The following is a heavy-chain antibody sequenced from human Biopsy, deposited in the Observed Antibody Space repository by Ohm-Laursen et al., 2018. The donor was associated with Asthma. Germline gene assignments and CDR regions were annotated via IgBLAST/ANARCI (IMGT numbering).Heavy chain of an antibody. V-gene: IGHV4-39*01. J-gene: IGHJ6*02. Sequence: SDTLSLTCMVSGGSMTPTSHYWDWIRQAPGKGLEWIGYISYGGKTSYNPSLKNRVTISRDTSKNRFSLRLTSVTAADTAVYFCARRITIFGVVQKDHGMDAWGQGTTVIVSS. CDR1: GGSMTPTSHY. D-gene: IGHD3-3*01. CDR3: ARRITIFGVVQKDHGMDA. CDR2: ISYGGKT.